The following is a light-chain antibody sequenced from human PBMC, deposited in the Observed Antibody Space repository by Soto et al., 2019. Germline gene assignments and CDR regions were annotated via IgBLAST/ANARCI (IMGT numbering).Light chain of an antibody. Sequence: DIQLTQSPSFVSASVGDRVTITCRASQDIGNFLAWYQQKPGKAPKLLIYSASTLQSGVPSRFSGSGSAAEFSLTISSLQPEDFAAYFCRQLNNYPLTFGGGTKVDIK. V-gene: IGKV1-9*01. CDR2: SAS. CDR3: RQLNNYPLT. CDR1: QDIGNF. J-gene: IGKJ4*01.